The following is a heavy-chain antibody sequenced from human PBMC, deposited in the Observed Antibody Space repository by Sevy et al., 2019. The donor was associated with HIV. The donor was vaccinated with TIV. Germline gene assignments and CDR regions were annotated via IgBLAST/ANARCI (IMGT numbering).Heavy chain of an antibody. CDR1: GFTFGDYA. D-gene: IGHD3-22*01. J-gene: IGHJ4*02. CDR3: TRGYYYDSSGYSDY. V-gene: IGHV3-49*03. Sequence: GGSLRLSCTASGFTFGDYAMSWFRQAPGMGLEWVGFIRSKDYGGATEYAASVKGRFTISRDESKSIADLQMNSLKTEDTAVYYCTRGYYYDSSGYSDYWGQGTLVTVSS. CDR2: IRSKDYGGAT.